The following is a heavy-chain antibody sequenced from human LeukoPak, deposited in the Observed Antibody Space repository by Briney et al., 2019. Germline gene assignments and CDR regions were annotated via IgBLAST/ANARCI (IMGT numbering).Heavy chain of an antibody. Sequence: SQTLSLTCTVSGGSISSGDYYWSWIRQPPGKGLEWIGYIYYSGSTYYNPSLKSRVTISVDTSKNQFSLKLSSVTAADTAVYYCARAGYDFWSGYPRYYFDYWGQGTLVTASS. J-gene: IGHJ4*02. CDR3: ARAGYDFWSGYPRYYFDY. V-gene: IGHV4-30-4*08. CDR1: GGSISSGDYY. CDR2: IYYSGST. D-gene: IGHD3-3*01.